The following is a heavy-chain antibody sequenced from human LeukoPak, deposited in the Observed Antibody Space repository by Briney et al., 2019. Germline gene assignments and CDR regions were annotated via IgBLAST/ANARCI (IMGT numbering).Heavy chain of an antibody. V-gene: IGHV3-74*01. CDR3: VSIVHGEAG. CDR1: GFTFSSNW. Sequence: GGSLRLSCAASGFTFSSNWMHWVRQAPGKGLVWVSRIKSDGSTTDYADSVKGRFTISRDNAKNTLYLQMNSLRAEDTAVYHCVSIVHGEAGWGQGTLVTVSS. D-gene: IGHD6-19*01. J-gene: IGHJ4*02. CDR2: IKSDGSTT.